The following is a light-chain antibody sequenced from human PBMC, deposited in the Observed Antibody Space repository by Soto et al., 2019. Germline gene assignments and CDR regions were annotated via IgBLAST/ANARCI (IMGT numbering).Light chain of an antibody. J-gene: IGKJ2*01. CDR2: GTS. Sequence: DTQMTQSPSALSASVGDRVTITCRASQTTTNYLNWYQKKPGKAPKLLIYGTSTLESEVSSRFSGSGSGTEFTLTIRNVQPEDFATYYCQQSHSTPTYTFGQGTKLEIK. CDR3: QQSHSTPTYT. V-gene: IGKV1-39*01. CDR1: QTTTNY.